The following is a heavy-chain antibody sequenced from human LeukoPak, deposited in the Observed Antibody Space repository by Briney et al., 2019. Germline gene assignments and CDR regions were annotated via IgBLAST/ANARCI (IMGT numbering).Heavy chain of an antibody. V-gene: IGHV4-34*01. CDR3: ASIAVAGRGY. CDR2: ISHSGST. CDR1: GGSFSGYY. J-gene: IGHJ4*02. Sequence: KPSETLSLTCAVYGGSFSGYYWSWIRQPPGKGLEWIGEISHSGSTNYNPSLKSRVTISVDTSKNQFSLKLSSVTAADTAVYYCASIAVAGRGYWGQGTLVTVSS. D-gene: IGHD6-19*01.